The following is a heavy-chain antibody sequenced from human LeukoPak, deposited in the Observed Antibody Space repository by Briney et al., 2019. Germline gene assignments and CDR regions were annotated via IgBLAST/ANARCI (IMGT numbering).Heavy chain of an antibody. Sequence: PGGSLRLSCEASGFAFSRHWLTWVRQAPGKGLEWVGNIDRAGGEKHYVDSVKGRFTISRDNAKTSLYLHMNSLRAEDTAVYYCARDGVPAARDLWGQGTMVIVSS. D-gene: IGHD2-2*01. CDR1: GFAFSRHW. CDR2: IDRAGGEK. V-gene: IGHV3-7*01. J-gene: IGHJ3*01. CDR3: ARDGVPAARDL.